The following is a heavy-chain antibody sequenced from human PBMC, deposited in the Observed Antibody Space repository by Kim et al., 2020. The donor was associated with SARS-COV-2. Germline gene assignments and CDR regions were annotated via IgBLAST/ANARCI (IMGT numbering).Heavy chain of an antibody. J-gene: IGHJ3*02. CDR1: GGSISSSNW. V-gene: IGHV4-4*02. Sequence: SETLSLTCAVSGGSISSSNWWSWVRQPPGKGLEWIGEIYHSGSTNYNPSLKSRVTISVDKSKNQFSLKLSSVTAADTAVYYCARVPIMTTVTTLAFDIWGQGTMVTVSS. D-gene: IGHD4-17*01. CDR2: IYHSGST. CDR3: ARVPIMTTVTTLAFDI.